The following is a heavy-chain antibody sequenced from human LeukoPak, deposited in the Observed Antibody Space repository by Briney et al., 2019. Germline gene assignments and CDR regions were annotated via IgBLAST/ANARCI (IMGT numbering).Heavy chain of an antibody. CDR2: ISYDGGNK. Sequence: GGSLRLSCAASGFTFSSYGMHWVRQAPGKGLEWVAVISYDGGNKYYADSVKGRFTISRDNSKNTLYLQMNSLRAEDTAVYYCAKDLGIYYDSSGCYDYWGQGTLVTVSS. J-gene: IGHJ4*02. V-gene: IGHV3-30*18. D-gene: IGHD3-22*01. CDR3: AKDLGIYYDSSGCYDY. CDR1: GFTFSSYG.